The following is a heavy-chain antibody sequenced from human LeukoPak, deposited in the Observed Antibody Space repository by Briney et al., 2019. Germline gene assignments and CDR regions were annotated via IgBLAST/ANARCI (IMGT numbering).Heavy chain of an antibody. Sequence: SVKVSCKASGGTFSSYAISWVRQAPGQGLEWMGRIIPIFGTANYAQKFQGRVTITTDESTSTAYMELSSLRSEDTAVYYCARDSEQWLVRGGYFDCWGQGTLVTVSS. CDR1: GGTFSSYA. V-gene: IGHV1-69*05. D-gene: IGHD6-19*01. J-gene: IGHJ4*02. CDR2: IIPIFGTA. CDR3: ARDSEQWLVRGGYFDC.